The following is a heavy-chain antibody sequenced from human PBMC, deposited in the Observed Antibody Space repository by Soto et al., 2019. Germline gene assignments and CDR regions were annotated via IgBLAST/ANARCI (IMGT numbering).Heavy chain of an antibody. D-gene: IGHD4-17*01. CDR2: INPNSGGT. CDR3: ARGSYGDYVLQYFQH. Sequence: QVQLVQSGAEVKKPGASVKVSCKASGYTFTGYYMHWVRQAPGQGLEWMGWINPNSGGTNYAQKFQGWVTRTSDTSISTAYMELSRLRSDDTAVYYCARGSYGDYVLQYFQHWGQGTLVTVSS. J-gene: IGHJ1*01. CDR1: GYTFTGYY. V-gene: IGHV1-2*04.